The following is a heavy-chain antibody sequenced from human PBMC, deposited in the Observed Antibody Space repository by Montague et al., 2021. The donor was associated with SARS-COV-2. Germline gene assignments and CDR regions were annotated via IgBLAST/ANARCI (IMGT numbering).Heavy chain of an antibody. Sequence: SLRLSCAASGFAFSNYAMNWVRQAPGKGLEWVSAITGSGSNTYYADSMKGRFTIFRDNSRSTLYLQINSLRAEDTAVYYCARQNWNDGGDYWGQGTLVTVSS. J-gene: IGHJ4*02. CDR3: ARQNWNDGGDY. CDR2: ITGSGSNT. V-gene: IGHV3-23*01. D-gene: IGHD1-1*01. CDR1: GFAFSNYA.